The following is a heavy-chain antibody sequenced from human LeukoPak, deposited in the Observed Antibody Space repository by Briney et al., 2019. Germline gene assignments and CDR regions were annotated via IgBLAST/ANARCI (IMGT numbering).Heavy chain of an antibody. D-gene: IGHD4-17*01. J-gene: IGHJ3*02. V-gene: IGHV1-8*01. CDR2: MNPNSGNT. Sequence: ASVKVSCKASGYTFTSYDINWVRQATGQGLEWMGWMNPNSGNTGYAQKFQGRVTMTRDTSTSTVYMELSSLRSEDTAVYYCARDGTTVTTNAFDIWGQGTMVTVSS. CDR3: ARDGTTVTTNAFDI. CDR1: GYTFTSYD.